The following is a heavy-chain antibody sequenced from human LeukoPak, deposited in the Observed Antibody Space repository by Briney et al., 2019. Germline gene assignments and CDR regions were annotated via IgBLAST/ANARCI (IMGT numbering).Heavy chain of an antibody. CDR1: GFTFSSYA. CDR3: AKDEQQLVPSWFDP. Sequence: PGRSLRLSCAASGFTFSSYAMHWVRQAPGKGLEWVAVISYDGSNKYYADSVKGRFTISRDNSKNTLYLQMNSLRAEDTAVYYCAKDEQQLVPSWFDPWGQGTLVTVSS. J-gene: IGHJ5*02. D-gene: IGHD6-13*01. V-gene: IGHV3-30-3*01. CDR2: ISYDGSNK.